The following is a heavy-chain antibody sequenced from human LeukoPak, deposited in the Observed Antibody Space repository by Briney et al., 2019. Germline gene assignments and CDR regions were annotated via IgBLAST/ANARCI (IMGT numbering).Heavy chain of an antibody. CDR3: AREKNGNEPFDY. D-gene: IGHD4-23*01. CDR2: LYNTRNT. CDR1: GASISSYY. Sequence: SETLSLTCTVSGASISSYYWSWIRQPPGKGLKWIGYLYNTRNTYYNPSLKSRVTISVDTSKNQFSLKVSSVTAADTAVYYCAREKNGNEPFDYWGQGTLVTVSS. J-gene: IGHJ4*02. V-gene: IGHV4-59*01.